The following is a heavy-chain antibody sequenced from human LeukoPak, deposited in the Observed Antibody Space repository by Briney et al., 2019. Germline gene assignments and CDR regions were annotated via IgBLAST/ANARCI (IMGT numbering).Heavy chain of an antibody. CDR1: GYRLNELS. CDR2: INPSGDYT. V-gene: IGHV1-46*02. J-gene: IGHJ5*02. D-gene: IGHD3-22*01. CDR3: ARDNSDGTDSYWWFDP. Sequence: ASVKVSCKVSGYRLNELSIHWVRQAPGQGLEWMGIINPSGDYTSYAQKFQGRVTMTRDTSTNTVYMELSSLRSEDTAVYYCARDNSDGTDSYWWFDPWGQGTLVTVSS.